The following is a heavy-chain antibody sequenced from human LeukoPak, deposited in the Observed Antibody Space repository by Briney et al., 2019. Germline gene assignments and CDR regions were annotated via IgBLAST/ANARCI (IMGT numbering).Heavy chain of an antibody. J-gene: IGHJ5*02. D-gene: IGHD1-26*01. CDR3: ARGQGATAPQVGKNWFDP. CDR1: IDSFTNN. V-gene: IGHV4-34*01. CDR2: VNDSGGT. Sequence: SETLSLTCAVYIDSFTNNWIRQTPGKGLEWIGEVNDSGGTNINPSLRSRVILSVDTSKNQFSLKLISVTAADTAVYYCARGQGATAPQVGKNWFDPWGQGTRVTVSS.